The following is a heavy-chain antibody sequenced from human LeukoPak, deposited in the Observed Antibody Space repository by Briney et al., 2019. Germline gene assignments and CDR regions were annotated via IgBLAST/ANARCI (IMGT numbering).Heavy chain of an antibody. CDR1: GYTFTNYD. Sequence: ASVKVSCKASGYTFTNYDINWVRQATGQGLEWMGWMNPNSGNTGYAQKFQGRVTITADESTSTAYMELSSLRSEDTAVYYCARGPTRDYYDSSGPFDYWGQGTLVTVSS. D-gene: IGHD3-22*01. CDR3: ARGPTRDYYDSSGPFDY. V-gene: IGHV1-8*03. CDR2: MNPNSGNT. J-gene: IGHJ4*02.